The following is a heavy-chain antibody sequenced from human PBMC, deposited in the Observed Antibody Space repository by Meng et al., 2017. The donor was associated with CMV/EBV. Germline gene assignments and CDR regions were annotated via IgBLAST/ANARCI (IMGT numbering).Heavy chain of an antibody. CDR3: ARDFVVVPAAKGEFDY. D-gene: IGHD2-2*01. Sequence: GESLKISCAASGFTFSSYSMNWVRQAPGKGLEWVSSISSSSSSYIYYADSVKGRFTISRDNAKNSLYLQMNSLRAEDTAVYYCARDFVVVPAAKGEFDYWGQGTLVTVSS. V-gene: IGHV3-21*01. CDR2: ISSSSSSYI. CDR1: GFTFSSYS. J-gene: IGHJ4*02.